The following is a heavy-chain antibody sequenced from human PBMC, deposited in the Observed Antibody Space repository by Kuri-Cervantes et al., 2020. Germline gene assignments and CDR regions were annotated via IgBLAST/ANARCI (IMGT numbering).Heavy chain of an antibody. V-gene: IGHV3-33*01. CDR2: IWYDGSNK. J-gene: IGHJ6*03. CDR3: ARRPLRSYYMDV. D-gene: IGHD3-3*01. Sequence: GESLKISCAASGFTFSSYGMHWVRQAPGKGLEWVAVIWYDGSNKYYADSVKGRFPISRDNAKNSLFLQMNSLRAEDTAIYYCARRPLRSYYMDVWGKGTTVTVSS. CDR1: GFTFSSYG.